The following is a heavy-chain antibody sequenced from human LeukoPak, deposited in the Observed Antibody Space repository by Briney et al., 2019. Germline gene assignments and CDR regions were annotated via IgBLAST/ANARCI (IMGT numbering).Heavy chain of an antibody. J-gene: IGHJ4*02. D-gene: IGHD3-3*01. CDR3: ARGRALLRFLQWGAFDY. V-gene: IGHV1-2*02. CDR1: VGTFSSYA. CDR2: INPNSSGT. Sequence: ASVKVSCKPSVGTFSSYAIRCVRQAPGRGLEWVGWINPNSSGTNYAQKFQSRVTMTTDTSISTASMDLSRLRSDDTAAYYCARGRALLRFLQWGAFDYWGQRTLVTAPS.